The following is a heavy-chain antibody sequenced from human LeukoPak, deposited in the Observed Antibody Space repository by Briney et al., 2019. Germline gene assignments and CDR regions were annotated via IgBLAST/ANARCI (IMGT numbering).Heavy chain of an antibody. CDR3: AKGAYGDYSPFDY. J-gene: IGHJ4*02. D-gene: IGHD4-17*01. CDR2: IRYDGSNK. V-gene: IGHV3-30*02. CDR1: GFTFSSYG. Sequence: GGSLRLSCAASGFTFSSYGMHWVRQAPGKGLEWVAFIRYDGSNKYYADSVKGRFTISRDNSKNTLYLQMNSLRAEDTAVYYCAKGAYGDYSPFDYWGQGTLVTVSS.